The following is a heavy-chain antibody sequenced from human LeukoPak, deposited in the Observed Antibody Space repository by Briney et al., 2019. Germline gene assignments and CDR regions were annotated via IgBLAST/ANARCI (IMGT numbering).Heavy chain of an antibody. Sequence: PGTSLRLSCAASGFTFSTYGMHWVRQAPGKGLEWVAVIWYDGSDKNHADSVKGRFTISRDNSKSTLYLQMNSLRAEDTAVYYCARAREGLCSSTSCQTALDYWGQGTLVTVSS. J-gene: IGHJ4*02. CDR3: ARAREGLCSSTSCQTALDY. D-gene: IGHD2-2*01. V-gene: IGHV3-33*01. CDR1: GFTFSTYG. CDR2: IWYDGSDK.